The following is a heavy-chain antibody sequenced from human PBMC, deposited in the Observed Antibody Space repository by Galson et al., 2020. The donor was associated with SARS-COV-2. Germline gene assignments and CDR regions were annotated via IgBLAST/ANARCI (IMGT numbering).Heavy chain of an antibody. Sequence: PGGSLRLSCAASGFTFSTNWMSWVRQAPGKGLEWVANIKQDGSERYYADSVKGRFTISSDYPKNSMYLQMNSLRVEDTATYFCARDQDGYNDFWGRGTLVTVSS. CDR1: GFTFSTNW. CDR3: ARDQDGYNDF. CDR2: IKQDGSER. D-gene: IGHD5-18*01. V-gene: IGHV3-7*03. J-gene: IGHJ4*02.